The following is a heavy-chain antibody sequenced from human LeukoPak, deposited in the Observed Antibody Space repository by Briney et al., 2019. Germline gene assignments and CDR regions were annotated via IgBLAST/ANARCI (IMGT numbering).Heavy chain of an antibody. CDR3: VSEAVATD. D-gene: IGHD6-19*01. V-gene: IGHV4-34*01. Sequence: SETLSLTCAVYGGSFSGYYWSWIRQPPGRGLEWIGEIYHSGSTNYNPSLKSRVTISVDKSKNQFSLKLSSVTAADTAVYYCVSEAVATDWGQGTLVTVSS. CDR1: GGSFSGYY. CDR2: IYHSGST. J-gene: IGHJ4*02.